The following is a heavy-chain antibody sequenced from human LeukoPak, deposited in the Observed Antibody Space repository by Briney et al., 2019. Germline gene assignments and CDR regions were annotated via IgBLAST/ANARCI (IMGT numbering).Heavy chain of an antibody. J-gene: IGHJ4*02. CDR2: IYSGGST. CDR1: GFTVSSNY. CDR3: ARYGVAVAGTLNFDY. D-gene: IGHD6-19*01. Sequence: GGSLRLSCAASGFTVSSNYMSWVRQAPGKGLEWVSVIYSGGSTYYADSVKGRFTISRDNSKNTLYLQMNSLRAEDTAVYYCARYGVAVAGTLNFDYWGQGTLVTVSS. V-gene: IGHV3-66*01.